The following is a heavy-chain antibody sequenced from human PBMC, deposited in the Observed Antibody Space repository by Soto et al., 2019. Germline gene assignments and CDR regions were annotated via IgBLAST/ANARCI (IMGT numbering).Heavy chain of an antibody. CDR1: GYTFTNYA. CDR3: ARGIAVAGPSWCGMDV. D-gene: IGHD6-19*01. CDR2: INADNGNT. V-gene: IGHV1-3*01. Sequence: QAQLVQSGAEVKKPGASVKVSCKASGYTFTNYAMHWVRQAPGQRLEWMGWINADNGNTKYSQKFQGRVTITKDTSASTAYMELSSLGSEDTAVYYCARGIAVAGPSWCGMDVWGHGTTVIVSS. J-gene: IGHJ6*02.